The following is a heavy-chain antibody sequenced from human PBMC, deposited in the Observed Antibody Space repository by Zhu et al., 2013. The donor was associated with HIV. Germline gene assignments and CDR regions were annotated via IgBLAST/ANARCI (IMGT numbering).Heavy chain of an antibody. CDR1: GGTFSSHG. J-gene: IGHJ3*02. CDR2: IIPIFDIV. V-gene: IGHV1-69*12. D-gene: IGHD4-17*01. Sequence: QVQLVQSGAEVKKPGSSVKVSCTASGGTFSSHGISWVRQAPGQGLEWMGWIIPIFDIVNYVQKFQGRVTITADESTSTAYMELSSLRSEDTAVYYCAREDQETTGGXFDIWGQGTMGHRSLQ. CDR3: AREDQETTGGXFDI.